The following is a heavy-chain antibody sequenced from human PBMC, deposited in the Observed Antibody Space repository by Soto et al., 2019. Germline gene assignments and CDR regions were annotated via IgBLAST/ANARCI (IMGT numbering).Heavy chain of an antibody. Sequence: QVQLVESGGGVVQPGRSLTLSCLVSGFSFSSHGMHWIRQAPGKGLEWMAVISYYGGNKNYADSGKDRFTISRDNSKNRVFLQITGLRREDTAVYFCARDPAGGDYWAGFQYWGQGTLVIFSS. D-gene: IGHD3-22*01. CDR2: ISYYGGNK. CDR3: ARDPAGGDYWAGFQY. V-gene: IGHV3-30*03. CDR1: GFSFSSHG. J-gene: IGHJ4*02.